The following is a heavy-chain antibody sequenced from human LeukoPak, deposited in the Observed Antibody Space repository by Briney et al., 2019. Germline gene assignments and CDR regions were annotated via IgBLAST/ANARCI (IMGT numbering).Heavy chain of an antibody. CDR1: GFSLSTSGMS. J-gene: IGHJ4*02. CDR3: ARSPASGGSRYYFDY. D-gene: IGHD2-15*01. CDR2: IDWDDDK. Sequence: SGPTLVNPTQTLTLTCTFSGFSLSTSGMSVTWISQPPEKALEWLARIDWDDDKYYSTSLKTRLTISKDTSKNQVVLTMTNMDPVDTATYYCARSPASGGSRYYFDYWGQGTLVTVSS. V-gene: IGHV2-70*11.